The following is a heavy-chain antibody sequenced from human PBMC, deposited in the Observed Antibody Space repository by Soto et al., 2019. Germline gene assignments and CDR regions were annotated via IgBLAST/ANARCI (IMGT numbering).Heavy chain of an antibody. CDR1: GFTFDDYA. CDR2: ISWNSGSI. D-gene: IGHD3-22*01. J-gene: IGHJ6*02. Sequence: GGSLRLSCAASGFTFDDYAMHWVRQAPGKGLEWVSGISWNSGSIGYADSVKGRFTISRDNAKNSLYLQMNSLRAEDTALYSCAKGLGEYYDSSGYYYYYYGMDVWGQGTTVTVSS. CDR3: AKGLGEYYDSSGYYYYYYGMDV. V-gene: IGHV3-9*01.